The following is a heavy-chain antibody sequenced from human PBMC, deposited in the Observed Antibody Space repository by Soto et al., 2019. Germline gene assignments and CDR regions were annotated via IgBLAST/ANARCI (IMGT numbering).Heavy chain of an antibody. Sequence: SETLSLTCTVSGGSISSGDYYWSWIRQPPGKGLEWIGYIYYSGSTYYNPSLKSRVTISVDTSKNQFSLKLSSVTAADTAVYYCARLSDTAIGRYWFDPWGQGTLVTVSS. CDR2: IYYSGST. D-gene: IGHD5-18*01. CDR3: ARLSDTAIGRYWFDP. J-gene: IGHJ5*02. V-gene: IGHV4-30-4*01. CDR1: GGSISSGDYY.